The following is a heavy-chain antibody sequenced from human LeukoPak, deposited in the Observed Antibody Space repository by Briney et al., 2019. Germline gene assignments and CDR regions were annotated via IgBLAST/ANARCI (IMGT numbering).Heavy chain of an antibody. D-gene: IGHD6-13*01. CDR1: GGSFSGYY. CDR3: ARASSSWSNFDY. Sequence: SETLSLTCDVYGGSFSGYYWSWIRQPPGKGLEWIGYIYYSGSTNYNPSLKSRVTISVDTSKNQFSLKLSSVTAADTAVYYCARASSSWSNFDYWGQGTLVTVSS. CDR2: IYYSGST. J-gene: IGHJ4*02. V-gene: IGHV4-59*01.